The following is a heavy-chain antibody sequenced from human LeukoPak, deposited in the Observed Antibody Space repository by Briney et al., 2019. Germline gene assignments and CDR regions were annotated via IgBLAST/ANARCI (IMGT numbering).Heavy chain of an antibody. CDR1: GGSFSGYY. J-gene: IGHJ4*02. CDR3: AITAGYSSGWYLNY. CDR2: INHSGSI. Sequence: PSETLSLTCAVYGGSFSGYYWSWIRQPPGKGLEWIGEINHSGSINYNPSLKSRVTISVDTSKNQFSLKLSSVTAADTAVYYCAITAGYSSGWYLNYWGQGTLVTVSS. D-gene: IGHD6-19*01. V-gene: IGHV4-34*01.